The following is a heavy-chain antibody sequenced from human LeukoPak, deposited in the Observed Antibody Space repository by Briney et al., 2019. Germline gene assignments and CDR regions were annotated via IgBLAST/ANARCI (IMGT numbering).Heavy chain of an antibody. CDR3: ARGNPTYYGDYLYYFDY. CDR2: INPSGGST. Sequence: PWASVKVSCKASGYTFTSYYMHWVRLAPGQGLEWMGIINPSGGSTSYAQKFQGRVTVTRDTSTSTVYMELSSLRSEDTAVYYCARGNPTYYGDYLYYFDYWGQGTLVTVSS. D-gene: IGHD4-17*01. CDR1: GYTFTSYY. V-gene: IGHV1-46*01. J-gene: IGHJ4*02.